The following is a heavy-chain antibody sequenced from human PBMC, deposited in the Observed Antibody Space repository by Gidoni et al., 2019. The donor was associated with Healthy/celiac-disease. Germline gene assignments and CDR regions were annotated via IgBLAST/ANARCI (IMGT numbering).Heavy chain of an antibody. Sequence: VQLLESGGGLVQPGGSLRLSCAASGFTFRSYAMSWVRQAPGKGLEWVSAISGSGGSTYYADSVKGRFTISRDNSKNTLYLQMNSLRAEDTAVYYCARVWGSYRPNYWYFDLWGRGTLVTVSS. CDR3: ARVWGSYRPNYWYFDL. CDR1: GFTFRSYA. CDR2: ISGSGGST. J-gene: IGHJ2*01. D-gene: IGHD3-16*02. V-gene: IGHV3-23*01.